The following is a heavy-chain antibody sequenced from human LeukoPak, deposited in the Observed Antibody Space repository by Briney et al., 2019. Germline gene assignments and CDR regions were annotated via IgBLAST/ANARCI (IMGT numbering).Heavy chain of an antibody. CDR3: ARVGRTDGTGRHTDIFYYMDV. CDR2: IRCGGGDK. Sequence: PGGSLRLSCAASGFTFSSYGMRWVRQAPGKGLEWVAFIRCGGGDKLYSDSVRVRFTVSRDNSKNTLYLQMNSLRAEDPGVYYYARVGRTDGTGRHTDIFYYMDVWGKGTTGTVSS. V-gene: IGHV3-23*01. D-gene: IGHD2-2*02. CDR1: GFTFSSYG. J-gene: IGHJ6*03.